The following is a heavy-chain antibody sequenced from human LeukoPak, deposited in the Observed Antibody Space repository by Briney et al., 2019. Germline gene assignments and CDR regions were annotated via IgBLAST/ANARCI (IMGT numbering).Heavy chain of an antibody. CDR2: IRFDGSNK. CDR1: GFTFRSYD. CDR3: AKVGGIAVATYYYMDV. D-gene: IGHD6-19*01. V-gene: IGHV3-30*02. J-gene: IGHJ6*03. Sequence: PGGSLRISCAASGFTFRSYDMHWVRQAPGTGLEWVAFIRFDGSNKYYADSVKGRFTTSRDNSKNTLYLQMNSLRAEATAVYYCAKVGGIAVATYYYMDVWGKGTTVTVSS.